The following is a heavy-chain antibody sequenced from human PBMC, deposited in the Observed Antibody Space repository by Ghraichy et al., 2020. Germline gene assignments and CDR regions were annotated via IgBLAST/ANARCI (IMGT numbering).Heavy chain of an antibody. CDR2: ISAYNGNT. Sequence: ASVKVSCKASGYTFTSYGISWVRQAPGQGLEWMGWISAYNGNTNYAQKLQGRVTMTTDTSTSTAYMELRSLRSDDTAVYYCARDTEYYDSSQPPASPGLGWEPYYYYGMDVWGQGTTVTVSS. D-gene: IGHD3-22*01. J-gene: IGHJ6*02. CDR3: ARDTEYYDSSQPPASPGLGWEPYYYYGMDV. V-gene: IGHV1-18*01. CDR1: GYTFTSYG.